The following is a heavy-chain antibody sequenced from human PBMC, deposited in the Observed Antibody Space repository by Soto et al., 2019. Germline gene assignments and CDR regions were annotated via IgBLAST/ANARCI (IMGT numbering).Heavy chain of an antibody. CDR2: ISGSGDST. V-gene: IGHV3-23*01. J-gene: IGHJ4*02. CDR1: GFTFSSYA. Sequence: EVQLLESGGGLVQPGGSLRLSCAASGFTFSSYAMSWVRQAPGKGLEWVSVISGSGDSTYYADSVKGRFTISRDNSKNPLYLQMNRLRAEDTAVYYCAKRTSGWDFDYWGQGTLVTVSS. D-gene: IGHD6-19*01. CDR3: AKRTSGWDFDY.